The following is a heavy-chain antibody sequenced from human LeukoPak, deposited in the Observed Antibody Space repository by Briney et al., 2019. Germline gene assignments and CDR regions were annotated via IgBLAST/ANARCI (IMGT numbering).Heavy chain of an antibody. CDR3: VKDEVYLDSGGYPTPDTTLDY. Sequence: GRSLRLSCAASGFRFNNYGIHWVRQAPGKGLEWVAVTWYDGSYKYYADSVRDRFTVSRDNSKNTVYLQMNSLRVEDTAVYYCVKDEVYLDSGGYPTPDTTLDYWGQGTLVTVSS. CDR1: GFRFNNYG. D-gene: IGHD3-22*01. V-gene: IGHV3-33*06. CDR2: TWYDGSYK. J-gene: IGHJ4*02.